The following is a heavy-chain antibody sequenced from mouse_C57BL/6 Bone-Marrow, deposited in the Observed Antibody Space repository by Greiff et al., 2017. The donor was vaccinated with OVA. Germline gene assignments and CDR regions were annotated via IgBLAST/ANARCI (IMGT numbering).Heavy chain of an antibody. J-gene: IGHJ4*01. CDR3: ARARDYGSSDYYAMDY. D-gene: IGHD1-1*01. Sequence: VKLVESGPELVKPGASVKISCKASGYTFTDYYINWVKQRPGQGLEWIGEIYPRSGNTYYNEKFKGKATLTADKSSSTAYMELRSLTSEDSAVYFCARARDYGSSDYYAMDYWGQGTSVTVSS. V-gene: IGHV1-77*01. CDR1: GYTFTDYY. CDR2: IYPRSGNT.